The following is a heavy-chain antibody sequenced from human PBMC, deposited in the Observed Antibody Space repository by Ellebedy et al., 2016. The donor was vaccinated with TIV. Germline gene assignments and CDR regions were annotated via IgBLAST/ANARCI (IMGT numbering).Heavy chain of an antibody. CDR1: GGSISSYY. D-gene: IGHD6-13*01. CDR2: IYYSGST. V-gene: IGHV4-59*01. Sequence: SETLSLTCTVSGGSISSYYWSWIRQPPGKGLEWIGYIYYSGSTTYNPSLNSRVTMSVDTSKNQFSLKLSSVTAADTAVYYCARDLIDEAAAATGDYWGQGTLVTVSS. CDR3: ARDLIDEAAAATGDY. J-gene: IGHJ4*02.